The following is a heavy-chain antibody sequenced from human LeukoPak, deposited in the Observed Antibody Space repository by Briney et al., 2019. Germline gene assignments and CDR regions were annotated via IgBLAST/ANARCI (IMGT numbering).Heavy chain of an antibody. Sequence: GASVKVSCKASGYTFTDYYMHWVRQAPGQGLEWMGWINPNSGATNYAQKFQGRVTVTRDTSIRTAYMELSRLRSDDTAVYYCARWFYYDSSGYYRALGAFDIWGQGTMVTVSS. CDR3: ARWFYYDSSGYYRALGAFDI. V-gene: IGHV1-2*02. CDR2: INPNSGAT. D-gene: IGHD3-22*01. CDR1: GYTFTDYY. J-gene: IGHJ3*02.